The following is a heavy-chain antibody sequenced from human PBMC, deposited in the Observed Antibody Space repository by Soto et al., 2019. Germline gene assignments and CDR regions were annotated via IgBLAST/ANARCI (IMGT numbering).Heavy chain of an antibody. CDR3: ARGRYGDY. Sequence: QVHLVQSGAEVKKPGASVKVSCKGSGYDFTTYGITWVRQAPGQGLERMAWISAHNGNTDYAQKLQGRVTVTRDTSTSTAYMELRSLRSDDTAVYYCARGRYGDYWGQGALVTVSS. D-gene: IGHD1-1*01. V-gene: IGHV1-18*01. CDR2: ISAHNGNT. J-gene: IGHJ4*02. CDR1: GYDFTTYG.